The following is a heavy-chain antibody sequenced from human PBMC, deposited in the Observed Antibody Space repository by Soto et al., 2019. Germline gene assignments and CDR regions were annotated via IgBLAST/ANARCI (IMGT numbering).Heavy chain of an antibody. Sequence: GGSLRLSCAASGFTFSSYSMNWVRQAPGKGLEWVSSISSSSSYIYYADSVKGRFTISRDNAKNSLYLQMNSLRAEDTAVYYCARGDGYCSSTSCPRWFDPWGQGTLVTVSS. J-gene: IGHJ5*02. D-gene: IGHD2-2*03. V-gene: IGHV3-21*01. CDR1: GFTFSSYS. CDR2: ISSSSSYI. CDR3: ARGDGYCSSTSCPRWFDP.